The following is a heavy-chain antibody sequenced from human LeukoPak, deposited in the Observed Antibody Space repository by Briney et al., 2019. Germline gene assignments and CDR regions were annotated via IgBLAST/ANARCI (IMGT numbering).Heavy chain of an antibody. J-gene: IGHJ4*02. CDR1: GFTFSNYC. CDR2: INDDGSNI. D-gene: IGHD2-8*02. Sequence: GGSLRLSCAASGFTFSNYCMHWVRQAPGKGLEWVSLINDDGSNIYYADFVKGRFTISRDNAKNTVSLQMDSRTEDDTALYFCAGGLGHHWSHFENWGQGTLVTVSS. V-gene: IGHV3-74*01. CDR3: AGGLGHHWSHFEN.